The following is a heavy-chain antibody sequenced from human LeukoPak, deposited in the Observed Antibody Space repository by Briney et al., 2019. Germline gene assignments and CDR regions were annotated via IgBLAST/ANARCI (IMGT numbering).Heavy chain of an antibody. V-gene: IGHV4-39*01. CDR1: GGSITSNIYY. Sequence: RPSETLSLTCTVSGGSITSNIYYLGWIRQPPGKGLEWIGSLYYTGSTYYNPSLKSRVTISVDTSKNQVSLKLTSVTAADTGVYYCARAPDIMYAFDIWGQGTMVTVSS. D-gene: IGHD5/OR15-5a*01. J-gene: IGHJ3*02. CDR2: LYYTGST. CDR3: ARAPDIMYAFDI.